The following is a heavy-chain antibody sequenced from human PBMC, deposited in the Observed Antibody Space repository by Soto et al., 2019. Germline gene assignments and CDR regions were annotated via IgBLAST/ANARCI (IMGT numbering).Heavy chain of an antibody. CDR3: ARHLPLSALTEVWPDS. V-gene: IGHV5-51*01. CDR1: GYSFTSYW. D-gene: IGHD3-9*01. Sequence: GESLKISCKGSGYSFTSYWIGWVRQMPGKGLEWMGITYPGDSDTRYSPSFQGQVTMSADKSISTAYLQWSSLKASDTAMYYCARHLPLSALTEVWPDSWGQGTLVTVSS. J-gene: IGHJ4*02. CDR2: TYPGDSDT.